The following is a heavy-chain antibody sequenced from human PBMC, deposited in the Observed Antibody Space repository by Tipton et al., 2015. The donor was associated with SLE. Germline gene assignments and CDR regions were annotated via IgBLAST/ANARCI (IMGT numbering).Heavy chain of an antibody. CDR2: IFSSGST. Sequence: TLSLTCTVSGGSISGYYWSWVRQPAGKGLEWIGRIFSSGSTIYNPSIKSRVTMSVDTSKNRFSLNLSSVTAADTAVYYCARDLWTGDFGRFDPWGQGTLVTVSS. J-gene: IGHJ5*02. CDR3: ARDLWTGDFGRFDP. V-gene: IGHV4-4*07. CDR1: GGSISGYY. D-gene: IGHD2-21*02.